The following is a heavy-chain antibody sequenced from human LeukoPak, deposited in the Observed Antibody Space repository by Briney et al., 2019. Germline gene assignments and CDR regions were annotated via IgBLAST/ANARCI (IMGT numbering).Heavy chain of an antibody. CDR3: AKGIVVASGYFDY. J-gene: IGHJ4*02. Sequence: PGGSLRLSCAASGFTFSSHGMSWVRQAPGKGLEWVSAISGSGGSTYYADSVKGRFTISRDNSKNTLFLQMNSLRAEDTAVYYCAKGIVVASGYFDYWGQGTLVTVSS. V-gene: IGHV3-23*01. CDR1: GFTFSSHG. CDR2: ISGSGGST. D-gene: IGHD3-22*01.